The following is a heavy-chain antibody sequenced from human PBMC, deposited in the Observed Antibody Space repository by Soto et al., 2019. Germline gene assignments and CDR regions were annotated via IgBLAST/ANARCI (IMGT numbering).Heavy chain of an antibody. J-gene: IGHJ4*02. Sequence: XGSLRLSCAASGFTLSSYCMHWVRQAPGKGLVWVSRIDRDGRSTTYADFVKGRFTISRDNAKDTLYLQMNSLTAEDTALYYCARDHPTVGPLDYWGQGTLVTVSS. CDR2: IDRDGRST. D-gene: IGHD1-26*01. V-gene: IGHV3-74*03. CDR3: ARDHPTVGPLDY. CDR1: GFTLSSYC.